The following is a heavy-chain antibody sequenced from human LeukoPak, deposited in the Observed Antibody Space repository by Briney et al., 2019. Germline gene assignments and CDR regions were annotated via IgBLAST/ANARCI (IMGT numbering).Heavy chain of an antibody. D-gene: IGHD3-10*01. Sequence: ASVKVSCKASGYTFTGYYMHWVRQAPGQGLEWMGWINPNSGDTDYAQKFQGRVAMTRDTSVTTAYMDLSSLTSDDTAVYCCASGVDSLRYWGQGTLVTVSS. CDR3: ASGVDSLRY. CDR2: INPNSGDT. V-gene: IGHV1-2*02. J-gene: IGHJ4*02. CDR1: GYTFTGYY.